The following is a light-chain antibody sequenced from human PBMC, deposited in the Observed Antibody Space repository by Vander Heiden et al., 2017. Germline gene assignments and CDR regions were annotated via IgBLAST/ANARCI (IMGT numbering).Light chain of an antibody. CDR2: LGS. V-gene: IGKV2-28*01. J-gene: IGKJ2*01. Sequence: DIVMTQSPLSLPVTPGEAASISCRSSQSILHSNGYNYLDWYLQKPGQSPQLLIYLGSNRASGVPDRFSGSGSGTDFTLKISRVEAEDVGVYYCRQALQTPYTFGQGTKLEIK. CDR1: QSILHSNGYNY. CDR3: RQALQTPYT.